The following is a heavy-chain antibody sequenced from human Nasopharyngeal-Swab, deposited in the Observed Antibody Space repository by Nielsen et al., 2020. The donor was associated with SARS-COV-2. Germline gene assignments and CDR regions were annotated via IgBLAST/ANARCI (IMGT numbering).Heavy chain of an antibody. CDR3: ARTLVQWLVPYYFDY. Sequence: GGSLRLSCAASGLTFSSYWMSWVRQAPGRGLEWVANIRQEGSEKYYVDSVKGRFTISRDNAKNSLYLQMNSLRAEDTAVYYCARTLVQWLVPYYFDYWGQGTLVTVSS. J-gene: IGHJ4*02. D-gene: IGHD6-19*01. V-gene: IGHV3-7*01. CDR1: GLTFSSYW. CDR2: IRQEGSEK.